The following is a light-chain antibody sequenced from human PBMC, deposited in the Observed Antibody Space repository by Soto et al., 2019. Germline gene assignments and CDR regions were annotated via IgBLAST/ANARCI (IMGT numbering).Light chain of an antibody. CDR3: QQYYTTPWT. V-gene: IGKV4-1*01. CDR2: WAS. Sequence: DIVMTQSPDSLAVSLGERATINCKSRQSLLHSSNNKNYLAWYQQKPGQPPKALIYWASTRESGVPDRFSGSGSGTDFTLTISSPQAEDVAVYYCQQYYTTPWTFGQGTKVDIK. J-gene: IGKJ1*01. CDR1: QSLLHSSNNKNY.